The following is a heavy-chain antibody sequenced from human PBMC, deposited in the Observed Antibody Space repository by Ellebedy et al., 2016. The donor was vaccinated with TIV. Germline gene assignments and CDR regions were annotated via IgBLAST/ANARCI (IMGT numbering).Heavy chain of an antibody. CDR3: AGRGY. D-gene: IGHD3-10*01. V-gene: IGHV3-21*01. J-gene: IGHJ4*02. Sequence: GESLKISXAASGFTLSDYIMNWVRQAPGKGLEWVSSISSSSLYIYYADSVKGRFTISRDNARNLVYLQMNNLRIEDTAVYYCAGRGYWGQGTLVTVSS. CDR2: ISSSSLYI. CDR1: GFTLSDYI.